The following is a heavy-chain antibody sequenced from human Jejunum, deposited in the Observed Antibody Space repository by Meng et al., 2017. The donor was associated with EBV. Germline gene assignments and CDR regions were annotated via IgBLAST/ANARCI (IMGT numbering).Heavy chain of an antibody. CDR2: MSPDNGDT. D-gene: IGHD5-24*01. CDR3: ARGDGYNLY. CDR1: GYPFTTHH. Sequence: GQLVQSGAEGKKPGASVTAYCKASGYPFTTHHINWVRQATGQGLEYMGWMSPDNGDTGYAQNFQGRLTMTRDTSISTAYMELSSLTSDDTAVYYCARGDGYNLYWGQGTPVTVSS. V-gene: IGHV1-8*01. J-gene: IGHJ4*02.